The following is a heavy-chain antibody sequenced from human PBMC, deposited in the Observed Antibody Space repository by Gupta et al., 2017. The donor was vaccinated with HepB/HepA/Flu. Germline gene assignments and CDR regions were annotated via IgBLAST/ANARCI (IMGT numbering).Heavy chain of an antibody. Sequence: EVQLLESGGGLVKPGGSMRLSCAASRFKFSDYTMNWVRQAPEKGLEWVSSISSMSNYIYYADSVKGRFTISRDNAKNSLCLQMNRLRSEDTAVYFCARDPFLESSRPPVYWGQGTQVTVSS. CDR1: RFKFSDYT. J-gene: IGHJ1*01. V-gene: IGHV3-21*06. D-gene: IGHD3-3*01. CDR2: ISSMSNYI. CDR3: ARDPFLESSRPPVY.